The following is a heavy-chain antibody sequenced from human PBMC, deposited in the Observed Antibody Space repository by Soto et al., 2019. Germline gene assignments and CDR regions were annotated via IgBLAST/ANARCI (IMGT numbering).Heavy chain of an antibody. CDR1: GFTFSSYA. CDR2: ISGSGGST. J-gene: IGHJ6*03. D-gene: IGHD3-3*01. Sequence: GGSLRLSCAASGFTFSSYAMSWVRQAPGKGLEWVSAISGSGGSTYYADSVKGRFTISRDNSKNTLYLQMNSLRAEDTAVYYCALNGIFGVVIARYYYMDVWGKGTTVTVSS. CDR3: ALNGIFGVVIARYYYMDV. V-gene: IGHV3-23*01.